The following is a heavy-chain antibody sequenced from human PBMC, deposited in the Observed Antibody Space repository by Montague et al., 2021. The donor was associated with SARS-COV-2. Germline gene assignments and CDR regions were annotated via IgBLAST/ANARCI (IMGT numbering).Heavy chain of an antibody. Sequence: SETLSLTCTVSGGSISSNSYYWAWIRQPPGKGLEWIGSIYYSGSTYYNPSLKSRVTTSVDTSKNQFSLKLSSVTAADTAVYYCARMTLLRYFDWLSHGGYFDYWGQGTLVTVSS. CDR2: IYYSGST. D-gene: IGHD3-9*01. CDR1: GGSISSNSYY. V-gene: IGHV4-39*01. CDR3: ARMTLLRYFDWLSHGGYFDY. J-gene: IGHJ4*02.